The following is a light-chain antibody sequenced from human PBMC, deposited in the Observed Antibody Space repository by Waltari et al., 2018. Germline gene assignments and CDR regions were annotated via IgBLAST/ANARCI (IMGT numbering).Light chain of an antibody. J-gene: IGKJ2*01. CDR1: QSLLYSDGNTF. CDR3: MQGTHWPRT. Sequence: DVVMTQSPLSLPVTLGQPASISCRSRQSLLYSDGNTFLNWFHQRPGQSPRRLIHKVSNRDSGVPDRFSGSGSGTDFTLKISRVEAEDVGVYYCMQGTHWPRTFGQGTKLEIK. V-gene: IGKV2-30*01. CDR2: KVS.